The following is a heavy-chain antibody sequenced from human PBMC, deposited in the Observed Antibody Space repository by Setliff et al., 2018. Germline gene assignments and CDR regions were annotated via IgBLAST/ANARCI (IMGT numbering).Heavy chain of an antibody. D-gene: IGHD5-12*01. V-gene: IGHV1-8*02. Sequence: ASVKVSCKASGYTFTAYNINWVRLATGQGPELMGWMNPNNGKTGYIQKLQGRVTMTRNTSISTVYMELSSLRPEDTAVYYCAEGLRGNDAFDIWGQGTMVTVSS. J-gene: IGHJ3*02. CDR3: AEGLRGNDAFDI. CDR2: MNPNNGKT. CDR1: GYTFTAYN.